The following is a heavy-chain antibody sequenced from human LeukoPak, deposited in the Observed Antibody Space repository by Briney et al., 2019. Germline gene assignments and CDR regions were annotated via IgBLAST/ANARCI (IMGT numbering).Heavy chain of an antibody. CDR3: ARDRGDYYDSSGYYFMGY. Sequence: GGSLRLSCAASGFLFSSYGMHWVRQAPGKGLEWVAFIRSDGTDKYYADSVKGRFTISRDNAKNSLYLQMNSLRAEDTAVYYCARDRGDYYDSSGYYFMGYWGQGTLVTVSS. CDR1: GFLFSSYG. J-gene: IGHJ4*02. CDR2: IRSDGTDK. D-gene: IGHD3-22*01. V-gene: IGHV3-30*02.